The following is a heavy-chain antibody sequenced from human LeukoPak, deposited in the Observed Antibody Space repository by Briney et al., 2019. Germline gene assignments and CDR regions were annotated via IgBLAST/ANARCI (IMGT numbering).Heavy chain of an antibody. V-gene: IGHV3-21*01. J-gene: IGHJ4*02. Sequence: GGPLRLSCAASGFTFSSYNMNWVRQAPGKGLEWVSSISSSSSYRYYANSVKGRFTISRDNSKNTLYLQMNSLRAEDTAVYYCARGVEGYYDSSGYAFGYWGQGTLVTVSS. CDR1: GFTFSSYN. CDR3: ARGVEGYYDSSGYAFGY. CDR2: ISSSSSYR. D-gene: IGHD3-22*01.